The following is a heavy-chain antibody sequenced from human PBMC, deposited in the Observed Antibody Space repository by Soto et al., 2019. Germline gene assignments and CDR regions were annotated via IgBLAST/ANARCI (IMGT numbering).Heavy chain of an antibody. CDR2: IYHSGNT. Sequence: SETLSLTCAVSGDSISSSNWWTWVRQPPGKGLEWIGEIYHSGNTNYNPSLESRVTISVDTSKNQFSLKLNSVTAADTAIYYCAKGLASEKVDSWGQGTLVTVSS. J-gene: IGHJ4*02. CDR1: GDSISSSNW. D-gene: IGHD3-10*01. V-gene: IGHV4-4*02. CDR3: AKGLASEKVDS.